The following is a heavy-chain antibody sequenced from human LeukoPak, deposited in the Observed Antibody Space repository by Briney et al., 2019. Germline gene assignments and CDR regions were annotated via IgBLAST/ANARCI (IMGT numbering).Heavy chain of an antibody. V-gene: IGHV7-4-1*02. CDR1: GYTFTSYA. CDR2: INTNTGNP. D-gene: IGHD2-21*02. J-gene: IGHJ4*02. Sequence: ASVKVSCKASGYTFTSYAMNWVRQAPGQGLEWMGWINTNTGNPTYAQGFTGRFVFSLDTSVSTAYLQISSLKAEDTAVYYCARVVGCGGDCYSGISDYWGQGTLVTVSA. CDR3: ARVVGCGGDCYSGISDY.